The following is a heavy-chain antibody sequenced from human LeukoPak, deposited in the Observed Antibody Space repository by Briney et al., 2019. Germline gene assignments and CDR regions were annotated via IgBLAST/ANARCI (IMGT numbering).Heavy chain of an antibody. D-gene: IGHD3-10*01. CDR3: ARTAMVRGVPSDAFDI. J-gene: IGHJ3*02. CDR1: GYTFTSYA. Sequence: ASVKVSCKAFGYTFTSYAMHWVRQAPGQRLEWMGWINAGNGNTKYSQKFQGRVTITRDTSASTAYMELSSLRSEDTAVYYCARTAMVRGVPSDAFDIWGQGTMVTVSS. CDR2: INAGNGNT. V-gene: IGHV1-3*01.